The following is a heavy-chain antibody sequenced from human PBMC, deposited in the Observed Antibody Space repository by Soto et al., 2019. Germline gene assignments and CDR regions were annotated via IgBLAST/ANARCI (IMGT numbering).Heavy chain of an antibody. D-gene: IGHD3-16*01. CDR1: GFTFSNAW. Sequence: EVQLVESGGGLVKPGGSLRLSCAASGFTFSNAWMSWVRQAPGKGLEWVGRIKSNTDGGTTDYAAPVTGRFSISRDDSKNTLYVQMNSLKTEDTAVYYCTTDPADLHLGEFYWGQGTLVTVSS. J-gene: IGHJ4*02. CDR3: TTDPADLHLGEFY. V-gene: IGHV3-15*01. CDR2: IKSNTDGGTT.